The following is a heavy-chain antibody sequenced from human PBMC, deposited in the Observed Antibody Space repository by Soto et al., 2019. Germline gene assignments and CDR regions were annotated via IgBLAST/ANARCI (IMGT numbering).Heavy chain of an antibody. J-gene: IGHJ4*02. CDR2: IYNIRST. CDR1: GGSVSSYY. D-gene: IGHD6-13*01. CDR3: SRDPLYRSTPGSQV. Sequence: QVHLQESGPGLVKPSATLSLTCSVSGGSVSSYYWSWLRQSPEKGLEWIGYIYNIRSTKYNPSLNGRATIAVVTSNNQTSLKLTSVTAADTAVYYGSRDPLYRSTPGSQVWGQGLQVTVSS. V-gene: IGHV4-59*02.